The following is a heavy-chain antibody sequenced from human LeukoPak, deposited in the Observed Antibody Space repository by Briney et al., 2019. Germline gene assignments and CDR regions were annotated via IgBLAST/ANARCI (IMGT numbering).Heavy chain of an antibody. CDR1: GGSISSYY. D-gene: IGHD2-21*02. Sequence: PSETLSLTCTVSGGSISSYYGSWIRQPPGKGLEWIGYIYYSGSTNYNPSLKSRVTISVDTSKNQLSLKLSSVTAADTAVYYCARAPYCGGDCYSYYFDYWGQGTLVTVSS. CDR3: ARAPYCGGDCYSYYFDY. J-gene: IGHJ4*02. CDR2: IYYSGST. V-gene: IGHV4-59*01.